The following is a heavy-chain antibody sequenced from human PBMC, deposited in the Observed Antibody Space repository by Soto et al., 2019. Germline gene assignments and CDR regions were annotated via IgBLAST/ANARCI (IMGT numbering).Heavy chain of an antibody. CDR1: GFTFSDAW. Sequence: EVQLTDSGGGLVKPGGSLRLSCAVSGFTFSDAWMSWVRQSPGKGLEWVGRIKRRVDGATTDYAAPVKGRFTISRDESKNSAYLQMNSLKTEDTAVYYCVRATYFSDSSGYTRCLDYWGQGTLVTVSS. CDR3: VRATYFSDSSGYTRCLDY. D-gene: IGHD3-22*01. CDR2: IKRRVDGATT. J-gene: IGHJ4*02. V-gene: IGHV3-15*01.